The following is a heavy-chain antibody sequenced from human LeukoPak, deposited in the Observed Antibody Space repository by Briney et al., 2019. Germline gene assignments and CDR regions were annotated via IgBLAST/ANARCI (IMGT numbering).Heavy chain of an antibody. V-gene: IGHV3-21*01. CDR3: ARDPYNGAYSEGYYYYYMDV. J-gene: IGHJ6*03. Sequence: GGSLRLSCAAPGITFSNYNMNWVRQAPGKGLEWISSITSSSYYTFYADSVKGRFTISRDNAKNSLYLQMNSLRVEDTAIYYCARDPYNGAYSEGYYYYYMDVWGKGATVTVSS. CDR2: ITSSSYYT. D-gene: IGHD1-1*01. CDR1: GITFSNYN.